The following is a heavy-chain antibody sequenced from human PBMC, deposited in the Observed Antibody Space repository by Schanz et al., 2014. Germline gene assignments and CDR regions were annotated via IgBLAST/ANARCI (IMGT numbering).Heavy chain of an antibody. CDR3: ARAKRFGDMDV. J-gene: IGHJ6*02. D-gene: IGHD3-10*01. CDR2: INAGTGNT. CDR1: GYSFTPFP. Sequence: QVQLVQSGAEVKGPGASVKVSCKASGYSFTPFPIHWVRQAPGQRLEWMGWINAGTGNTNYAQKLQGRVTITADRSTSTAYMELRNLRSDDTAVYYCARAKRFGDMDVWGQGTTVTDSS. V-gene: IGHV1-3*01.